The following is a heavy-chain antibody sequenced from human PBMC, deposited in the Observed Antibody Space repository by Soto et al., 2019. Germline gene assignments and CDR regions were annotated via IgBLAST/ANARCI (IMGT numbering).Heavy chain of an antibody. Sequence: LRPSCPASGFTFSSYWMSWVRQAPGKGLEWVANIKQDGSEKYYVDSVKGRFTISRDNAKNSLYLQMNSLRAEDTAVYYCARARNLDYWGQGTLVTVSS. V-gene: IGHV3-7*01. CDR3: ARARNLDY. CDR1: GFTFSSYW. J-gene: IGHJ4*02. CDR2: IKQDGSEK.